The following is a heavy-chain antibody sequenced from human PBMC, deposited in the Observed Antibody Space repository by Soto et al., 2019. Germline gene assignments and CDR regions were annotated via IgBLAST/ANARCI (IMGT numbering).Heavy chain of an antibody. CDR1: GFTFSYYT. Sequence: GGSLRLSCAASGFTFSYYTVHWVRRAPGKGLEWVSSISGIRDYIRYADSVKGRFTISRDNAKTSLYLQMNSLTAEDTAVYYCAREGVHNYNEYYFDYWGQGTLVTVSS. CDR2: ISGIRDYI. D-gene: IGHD3-22*01. CDR3: AREGVHNYNEYYFDY. J-gene: IGHJ4*02. V-gene: IGHV3-21*06.